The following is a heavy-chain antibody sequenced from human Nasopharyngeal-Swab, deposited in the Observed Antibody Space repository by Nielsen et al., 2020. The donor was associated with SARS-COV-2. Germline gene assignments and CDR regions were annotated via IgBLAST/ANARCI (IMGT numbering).Heavy chain of an antibody. V-gene: IGHV3-23*01. CDR2: IRGSASST. D-gene: IGHD6-6*01. Sequence: GGSLRLSCAASGFTFSSYAMSWVRQAPGKGLEWVSSIRGSASSTYYADSVKGRFTISRDNSKNTLYLQMNSLRAEDTAVYYCAKVVADRSSGGWFDPWGQGTLVTVSS. J-gene: IGHJ5*02. CDR3: AKVVADRSSGGWFDP. CDR1: GFTFSSYA.